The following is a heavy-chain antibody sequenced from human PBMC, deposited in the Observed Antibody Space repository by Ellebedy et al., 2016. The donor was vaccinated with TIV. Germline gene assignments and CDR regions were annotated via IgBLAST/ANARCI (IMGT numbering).Heavy chain of an antibody. J-gene: IGHJ4*02. CDR1: GFTYRNSW. D-gene: IGHD3-22*01. V-gene: IGHV3-74*01. CDR2: ISDDGSNT. CDR3: AREPYYPYYFDY. Sequence: GESLKISXAASGFTYRNSWMSWVRHTPGRGLEWVSRISDDGSNTHYADSVRGRFTISRDNAKNTLFLQMRSLRAGDTAVYFYAREPYYPYYFDYWGQGTLVSVSS.